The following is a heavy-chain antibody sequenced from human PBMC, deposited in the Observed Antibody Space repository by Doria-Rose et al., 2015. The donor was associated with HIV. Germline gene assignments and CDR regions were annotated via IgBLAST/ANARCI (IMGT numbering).Heavy chain of an antibody. CDR2: IIPVLGIR. CDR3: ATTWSGYYLDY. V-gene: IGHV1-69*02. D-gene: IGHD3-3*01. J-gene: IGHJ4*02. CDR1: YT. Sequence: YTNSCVRQAPGPGFECMGRIIPVLGIRNYAQKFQGRVTITADESTSTAYIELSNLRSEDTAVYYCATTWSGYYLDYWGQGTLVTVSS.